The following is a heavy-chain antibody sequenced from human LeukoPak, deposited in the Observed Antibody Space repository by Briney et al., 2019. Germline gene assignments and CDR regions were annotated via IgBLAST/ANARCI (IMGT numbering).Heavy chain of an antibody. CDR3: ARPMNTMIVGLISLIDY. D-gene: IGHD3-22*01. CDR1: GYSFTSYW. CDR2: IYPGDSDT. V-gene: IGHV5-51*01. Sequence: GESLKISCKGSGYSFTSYWIGWVRQMPGKGLEWMGIIYPGDSDTRYSPSFQGQVTISADKSISTAYLQWSSLKASDTAMYYCARPMNTMIVGLISLIDYWGQGTLVTVSS. J-gene: IGHJ4*02.